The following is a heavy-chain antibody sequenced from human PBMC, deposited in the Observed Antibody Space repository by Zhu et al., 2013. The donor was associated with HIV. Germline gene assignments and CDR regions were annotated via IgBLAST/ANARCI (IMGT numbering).Heavy chain of an antibody. Sequence: EVQLLESGGGLVQPGGSLRLSCAASGFTFNNYAMSWVRQAPGKGLEWVSGISGSGGSTYYADSVKGRFTISRDNAHNMLYLQMHNLRAEDTAVYYCPTSAVLRFRNGMDVWGQGTTVTVSS. D-gene: IGHD3-3*01. J-gene: IGHJ6*01. CDR2: ISGSGGST. CDR1: GFTFNNYA. V-gene: IGHV3-23*01. CDR3: PTSAVLRFRNGMDV.